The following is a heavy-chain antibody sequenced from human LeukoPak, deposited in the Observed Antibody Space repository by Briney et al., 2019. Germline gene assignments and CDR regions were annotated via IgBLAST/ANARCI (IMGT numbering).Heavy chain of an antibody. Sequence: SETLSLTCTVSGYSISSGYYWGWIRQPPGKGLEWIGSIYHSGSTYYNPSLKSRVTISVDTSKNHFSLRLSSVTAADTAVYYCARVDSSSWGYYGMDVWGQGTTVTVSS. CDR1: GYSISSGYY. J-gene: IGHJ6*02. CDR3: ARVDSSSWGYYGMDV. D-gene: IGHD6-13*01. V-gene: IGHV4-38-2*02. CDR2: IYHSGST.